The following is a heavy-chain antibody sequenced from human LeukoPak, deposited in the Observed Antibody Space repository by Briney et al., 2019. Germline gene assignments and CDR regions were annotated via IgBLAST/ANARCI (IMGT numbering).Heavy chain of an antibody. J-gene: IGHJ4*02. CDR3: ARDLEMATY. CDR2: ISSSSSYI. Sequence: GGSLRLSCAASGFTFSDHYMDWVRQAPGKGLEWVSSISSSSSYIYYADSVKGRFTISRDNAKNSLYLQMNSLRAEDTAVYYCARDLEMATYWGQGTLVTVSS. CDR1: GFTFSDHY. V-gene: IGHV3-21*01. D-gene: IGHD5-24*01.